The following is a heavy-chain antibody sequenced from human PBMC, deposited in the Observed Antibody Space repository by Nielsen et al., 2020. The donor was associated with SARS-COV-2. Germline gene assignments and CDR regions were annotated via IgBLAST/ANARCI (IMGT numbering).Heavy chain of an antibody. V-gene: IGHV3-9*01. CDR3: ARDLGSGSYY. CDR2: ISWNSGSI. Sequence: SLKISCAASGFTFDDYAMHWVRQAPGKGLEWVSGISWNSGSIGYADSVKGRFTISRDNAKNSLYPQMNSLRAEDTAVYYCARDLGSGSYYWGQGTLVTVSS. J-gene: IGHJ4*02. CDR1: GFTFDDYA. D-gene: IGHD1-26*01.